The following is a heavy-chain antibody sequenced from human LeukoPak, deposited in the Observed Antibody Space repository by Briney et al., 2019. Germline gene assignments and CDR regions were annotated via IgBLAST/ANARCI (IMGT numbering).Heavy chain of an antibody. J-gene: IGHJ5*02. CDR1: GYTFTSYD. Sequence: ASVKVSCKASGYTFTSYDINWVRQATGQGLEWMGWMNPNNGNTGYAQKFQGRVTMTRNTSISTAHMELSSLRSEDTAVYYCAKVWGKVVIETWGQGTLVTVSS. CDR3: AKVWGKVVIET. D-gene: IGHD3-22*01. V-gene: IGHV1-8*01. CDR2: MNPNNGNT.